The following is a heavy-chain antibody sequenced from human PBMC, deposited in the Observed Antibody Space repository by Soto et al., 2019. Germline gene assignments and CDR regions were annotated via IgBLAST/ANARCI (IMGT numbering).Heavy chain of an antibody. D-gene: IGHD1-26*01. CDR2: IYASGSP. V-gene: IGHV4-59*01. J-gene: IGHJ4*02. CDR1: GGSISVYY. Sequence: SEILSLACTISGGSISVYYWSWIRQPPGQGVEWIGYIYASGSPYYNPSLKSRVTISADTSKNQISLKLTSPNAEDTAVYYCARGVGSSPPQYWGRGTLVT. CDR3: ARGVGSSPPQY.